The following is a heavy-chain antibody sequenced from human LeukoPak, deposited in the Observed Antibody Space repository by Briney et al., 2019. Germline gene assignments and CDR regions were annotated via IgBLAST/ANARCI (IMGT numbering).Heavy chain of an antibody. Sequence: PSETLSLTCTVSGGSISSSSYYWGWIRQPPGKGLEWIGSIYYSGSTYYNPSLKSRVTISVDTSKNQLSLKLSSVTAADTAVYYCARTVDCSSTSCFFAEDAFDIWGQGTMVTVSS. J-gene: IGHJ3*02. D-gene: IGHD2-2*01. CDR2: IYYSGST. CDR1: GGSISSSSYY. CDR3: ARTVDCSSTSCFFAEDAFDI. V-gene: IGHV4-39*07.